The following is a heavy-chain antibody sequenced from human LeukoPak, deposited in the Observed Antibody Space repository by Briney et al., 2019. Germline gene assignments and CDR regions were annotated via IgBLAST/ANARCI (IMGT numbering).Heavy chain of an antibody. CDR2: ISAYNGNT. V-gene: IGHV1-18*01. Sequence: GASVKVSCKASGYTLISYGISWVRQASGQGLEWMGWISAYNGNTNYAQKLQGRVTMTTDTSTSTAYMELRSLRSDDTAVYYCARDWDGVAAAGTDWYFDLWGRGTLVTVSS. D-gene: IGHD6-13*01. J-gene: IGHJ2*01. CDR1: GYTLISYG. CDR3: ARDWDGVAAAGTDWYFDL.